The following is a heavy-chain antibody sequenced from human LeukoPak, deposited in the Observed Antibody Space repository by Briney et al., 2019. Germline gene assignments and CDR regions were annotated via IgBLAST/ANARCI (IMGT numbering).Heavy chain of an antibody. CDR3: AKGPAPRLGEFSYHALVDY. V-gene: IGHV3-30-3*01. D-gene: IGHD3-16*02. J-gene: IGHJ4*02. CDR1: GFTFSSYA. Sequence: GGSLRLSCAASGFTFSSYAMHWVRQAPGKGLEWVAVISYDGSNKYYADSVKGRFTISRDNSKNTLYLQMNSLRAEDTAVYYCAKGPAPRLGEFSYHALVDYWGQGTLVTVSS. CDR2: ISYDGSNK.